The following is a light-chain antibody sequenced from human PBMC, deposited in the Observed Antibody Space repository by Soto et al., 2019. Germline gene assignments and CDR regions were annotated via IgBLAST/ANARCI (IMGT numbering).Light chain of an antibody. CDR3: QQYGISPWT. CDR2: GAS. Sequence: IVLTQSPGTLSLSPGEGATLSCRASQSVVKSYLAWYHHKPGQAPRLLIYGASNRATCIPDRFSGSGSGTDFTLTISRLEPEDFALYFCQQYGISPWTFGQGTKVEIK. J-gene: IGKJ1*01. V-gene: IGKV3-20*01. CDR1: QSVVKSY.